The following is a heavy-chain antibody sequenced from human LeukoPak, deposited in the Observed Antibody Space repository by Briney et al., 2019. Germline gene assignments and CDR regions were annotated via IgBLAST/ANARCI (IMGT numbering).Heavy chain of an antibody. CDR1: GGSVSNSNYC. CDR3: ARPLDCNYGGTAFDI. V-gene: IGHV4-39*01. CDR2: IDYSGSP. Sequence: SETLSLTCTVSGGSVSNSNYCWLWIRQPPGKQLEWIGSIDYSGSPLYNPSLKSRVTISVDTSKNQFSLKLSSVTAADTAVYYCARPLDCNYGGTAFDIWGQGTMVTVSS. D-gene: IGHD4-23*01. J-gene: IGHJ3*02.